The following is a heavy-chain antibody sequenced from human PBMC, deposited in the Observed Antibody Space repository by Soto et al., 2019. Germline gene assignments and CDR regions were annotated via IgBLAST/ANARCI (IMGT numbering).Heavy chain of an antibody. J-gene: IGHJ6*02. V-gene: IGHV1-69*12. CDR3: ARGDATKIVVTTYYAMDV. CDR2: IIPVFGTP. Sequence: QVQLVQSGAEVKKPGSSVKVSCTASGGSLSNFGISWVRQAPGQGLEWMGAIIPVFGTPNYAQKFQDRVTINATESTTTVYMEVRRLTSQDAAVYYCARGDATKIVVTTYYAMDVWGQGTTVTVSS. CDR1: GGSLSNFG. D-gene: IGHD4-17*01.